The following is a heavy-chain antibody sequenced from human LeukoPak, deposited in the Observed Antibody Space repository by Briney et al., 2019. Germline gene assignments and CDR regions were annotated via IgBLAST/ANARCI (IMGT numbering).Heavy chain of an antibody. CDR1: GFTFTTYW. CDR2: INQDGTEK. J-gene: IGHJ4*02. V-gene: IGHV3-7*01. Sequence: GGSLRLSCAASGFTFTTYWMSWVRQFPGKGLEWVANINQDGTEKYYVDSVKGRFTISRDNAKNSLYLQMNSLRVEDTATYYCVKVAKYYYGSETYYFFEHWGQGTPVTASS. D-gene: IGHD3-10*01. CDR3: VKVAKYYYGSETYYFFEH.